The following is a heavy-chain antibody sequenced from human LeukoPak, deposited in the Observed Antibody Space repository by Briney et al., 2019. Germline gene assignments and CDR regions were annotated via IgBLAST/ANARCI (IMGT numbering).Heavy chain of an antibody. Sequence: SETLSLTCTVSGGSFSSFYWSWIRQPPGKGLEWIGYIYYSGSTTYNPSLKSRVTISVDTSKNQFSLKLNSVTAADTAVYYCARDLSNWGFDSWGQGTLVTVSS. CDR3: ARDLSNWGFDS. D-gene: IGHD7-27*01. J-gene: IGHJ4*02. V-gene: IGHV4-59*01. CDR1: GGSFSSFY. CDR2: IYYSGST.